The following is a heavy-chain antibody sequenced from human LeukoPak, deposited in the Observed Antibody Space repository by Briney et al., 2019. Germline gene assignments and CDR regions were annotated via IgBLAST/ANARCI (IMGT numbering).Heavy chain of an antibody. V-gene: IGHV1-2*02. CDR1: VYTFTGYY. CDR2: INPNSGGT. D-gene: IGHD3-3*01. J-gene: IGHJ5*02. Sequence: ASVKVSFKSSVYTFTGYYMHWVRQAPGQGLEWMGWINPNSGGTNYAQKFQGRVTMTGDTSISTAYMELSRLRSDDTAVYYCARDSLFLEWFSNWFDPWGQGTLVTVSS. CDR3: ARDSLFLEWFSNWFDP.